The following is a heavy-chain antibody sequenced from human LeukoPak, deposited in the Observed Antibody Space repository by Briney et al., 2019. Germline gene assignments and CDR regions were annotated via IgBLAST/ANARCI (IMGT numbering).Heavy chain of an antibody. D-gene: IGHD3-10*02. CDR3: ARVTTFGELFDAFDI. CDR1: GFSFSSYS. J-gene: IGHJ3*02. Sequence: GGSLRLSCAASGFSFSSYSMNWVRQAPGKGLEWVSYISHTGSTMSYADSVKGRFTISRDNSKNTLYLQMNSLRAEDTAVYYCARVTTFGELFDAFDIWGQGTMVTVSS. V-gene: IGHV3-48*01. CDR2: ISHTGSTM.